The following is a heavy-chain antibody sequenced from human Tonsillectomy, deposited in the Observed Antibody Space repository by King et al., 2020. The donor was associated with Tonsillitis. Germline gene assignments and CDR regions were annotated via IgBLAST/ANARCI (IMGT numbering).Heavy chain of an antibody. CDR2: IYYSGST. CDR3: ASTYYYDGSDYYYNYNYYGMDV. J-gene: IGHJ6*02. V-gene: IGHV4-39*01. CDR1: GGSISSSCYY. Sequence: QLQESGPGLVKPSETLSLTCTVSGGSISSSCYYWGWIRQPPGKGLEWIGSIYYSGSTYYNPSLKSRVTMSVDTSKNQFSLKLNSVTAADTAVYYCASTYYYDGSDYYYNYNYYGMDVWGQGTTVTVSS. D-gene: IGHD3-22*01.